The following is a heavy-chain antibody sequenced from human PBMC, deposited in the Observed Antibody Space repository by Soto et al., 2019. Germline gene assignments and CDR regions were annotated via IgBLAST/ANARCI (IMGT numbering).Heavy chain of an antibody. V-gene: IGHV3-23*01. D-gene: IGHD3-10*01. Sequence: GGSLRLSCAASGFTFSSYSMSWVRQAPGKGLEWVSGFRTGGDDATTYYADSVKGRFTISRDNSKNMLFLQMNSLRAEDTAIYYCAKKANTGPGSQYVNNWAEGTLVTVTS. CDR2: FRTGGDDATT. CDR1: GFTFSSYS. CDR3: AKKANTGPGSQYVNN. J-gene: IGHJ4*02.